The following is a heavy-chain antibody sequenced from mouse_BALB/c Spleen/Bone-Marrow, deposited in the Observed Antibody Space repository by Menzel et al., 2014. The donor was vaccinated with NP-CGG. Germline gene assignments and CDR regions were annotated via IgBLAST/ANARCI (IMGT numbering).Heavy chain of an antibody. J-gene: IGHJ3*01. Sequence: EVQLQQSGAELVKPGASVKLSCTASGFNIKDTYMHWVKQRPEQGLEWIGRIDPANGNTKYDPKFQGKATITADTSSNTAYLLLSSLTSEDTAVYYCASYYYGSSGFAYWGQGTLVTVSA. CDR2: IDPANGNT. CDR3: ASYYYGSSGFAY. D-gene: IGHD1-1*01. CDR1: GFNIKDTY. V-gene: IGHV14-3*02.